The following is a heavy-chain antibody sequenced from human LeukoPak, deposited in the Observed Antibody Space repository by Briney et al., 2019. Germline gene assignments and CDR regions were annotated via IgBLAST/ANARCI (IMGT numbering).Heavy chain of an antibody. CDR2: TYYRSKWYK. CDR3: ARGPSHFQH. V-gene: IGHV6-1*01. Sequence: SQTLSLTCAISGDSVSSNSATWNWIRQFPSRGLEWLGRTYYRSKWYKYYAVSVKGRITINPDTSKNQFSLQLNSVTPEDTAVYYCARGPSHFQHWGQGTLVTVSS. J-gene: IGHJ1*01. CDR1: GDSVSSNSAT.